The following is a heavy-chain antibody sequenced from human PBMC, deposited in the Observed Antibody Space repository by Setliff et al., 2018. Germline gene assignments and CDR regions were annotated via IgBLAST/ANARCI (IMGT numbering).Heavy chain of an antibody. V-gene: IGHV4-38-2*01. D-gene: IGHD3-3*01. J-gene: IGHJ4*01. CDR1: NFSINSGYT. CDR2: MFDNVGT. Sequence: SETLSLTCAVSNFSINSGYTWGWIRQPPGKGLEWIGTMFDNVGTFYNPSLKSRVTMSVDTSKRQFSLKLGSATAADTAVYYCRFWSGYYKNDYWGQGTLVTVSS. CDR3: RFWSGYYKNDY.